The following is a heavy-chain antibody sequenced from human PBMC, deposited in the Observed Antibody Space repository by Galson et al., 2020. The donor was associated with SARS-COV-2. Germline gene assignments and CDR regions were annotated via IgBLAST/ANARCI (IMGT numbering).Heavy chain of an antibody. D-gene: IGHD6-19*01. J-gene: IGHJ3*02. CDR1: GFTFSSYA. V-gene: IGHV3-30*04. Sequence: GGSLRLSCAASGFTFSSYAMHWVRQAPGKGLEWVAVISYDGSNKYYADSVKGRFTISRDNSKNTLYLQMNSLRAEDTAVYYCASGRRKWLDDAFDIWGQGTMVTVSS. CDR2: ISYDGSNK. CDR3: ASGRRKWLDDAFDI.